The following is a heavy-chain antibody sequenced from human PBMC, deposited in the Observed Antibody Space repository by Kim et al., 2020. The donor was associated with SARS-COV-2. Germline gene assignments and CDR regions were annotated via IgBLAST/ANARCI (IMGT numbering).Heavy chain of an antibody. CDR3: AKHLAAAGTYYYYMDV. Sequence: SVKGRFTISRDHSKNTLYLQMNSLRAEDTAVYYCAKHLAAAGTYYYYMDVWGKGTTVTVSS. D-gene: IGHD6-13*01. V-gene: IGHV3-23*01. J-gene: IGHJ6*03.